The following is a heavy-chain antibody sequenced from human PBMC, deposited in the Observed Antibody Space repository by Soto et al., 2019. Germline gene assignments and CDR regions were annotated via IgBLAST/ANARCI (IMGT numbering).Heavy chain of an antibody. D-gene: IGHD3-22*01. CDR2: ISWNSAII. V-gene: IGHV3-9*01. CDR1: RFTFDDYA. Sequence: EVQLEESGGGLVQAGRSLRLSCAASRFTFDDYALHWVRQAPGKGLEWVSGISWNSAIISYADSVKGRFSISRDNAKKYVYLQMDSLRPEDTALYYCVKDFGYYYDYAFDVWGQGTMATVSP. J-gene: IGHJ3*01. CDR3: VKDFGYYYDYAFDV.